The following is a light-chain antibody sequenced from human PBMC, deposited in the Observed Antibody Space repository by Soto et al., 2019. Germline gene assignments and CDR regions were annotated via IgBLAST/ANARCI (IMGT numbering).Light chain of an antibody. V-gene: IGKV1-12*01. CDR3: QYTDSFPLIT. Sequence: DIQMTQSPSFVSASVGDRVTITCRASQAISSWVAWYQQKPGKAPKLLIYAASSLYSGVPARFSGSGSGTDFTLTITSLQPEDFATYYCQYTDSFPLITFGQGTRLENK. CDR1: QAISSW. CDR2: AAS. J-gene: IGKJ5*01.